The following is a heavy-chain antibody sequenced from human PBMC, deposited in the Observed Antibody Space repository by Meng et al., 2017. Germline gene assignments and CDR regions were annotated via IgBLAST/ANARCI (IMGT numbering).Heavy chain of an antibody. CDR2: ISSSGSTI. J-gene: IGHJ6*02. CDR3: ARAREGGGLLWFGEFHYYYYYGMDV. Sequence: GESLKISCAASGFTFSSYEMNWVRQAPGKGLEWVSYISSSGSTIYYADSVKGRFTISRDNAKHSLYLQMNSLRAEDTAVYYCARAREGGGLLWFGEFHYYYYYGMDVWGQGTTVTVSS. D-gene: IGHD3-10*01. V-gene: IGHV3-48*03. CDR1: GFTFSSYE.